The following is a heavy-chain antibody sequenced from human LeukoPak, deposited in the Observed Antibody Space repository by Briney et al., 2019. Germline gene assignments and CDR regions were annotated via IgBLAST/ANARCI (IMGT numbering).Heavy chain of an antibody. CDR3: ARGSVRGEFDP. J-gene: IGHJ5*02. D-gene: IGHD3-10*01. CDR2: IYYSGSA. Sequence: SETLSLTCTVSGGSISTYYWSWIRQPPGKGLEWIGYIYYSGSANYNPSLKSRVTMSVDTSKNQFSLKLSSVTAADTAVYSCARGSVRGEFDPWGQGTLVTVSS. V-gene: IGHV4-59*01. CDR1: GGSISTYY.